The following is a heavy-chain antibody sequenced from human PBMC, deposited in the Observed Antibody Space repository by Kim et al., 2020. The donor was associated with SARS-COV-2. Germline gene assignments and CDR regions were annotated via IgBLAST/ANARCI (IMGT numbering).Heavy chain of an antibody. V-gene: IGHV1-24*01. CDR1: GYTLTELS. J-gene: IGHJ6*02. Sequence: ASVKVSCKVSGYTLTELSMHWVRQAPGKGLEWMGGFDPEDGETIYAQKFQGRVTMTEDTSTDTAYMELSSLRSEDTAVYYCATEVAVAGTTSDYYYYYGMDVWGQGTTVTVSS. CDR3: ATEVAVAGTTSDYYYYYGMDV. CDR2: FDPEDGET. D-gene: IGHD6-19*01.